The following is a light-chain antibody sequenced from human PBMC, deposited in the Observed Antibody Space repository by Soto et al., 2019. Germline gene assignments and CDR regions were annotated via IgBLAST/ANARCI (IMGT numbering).Light chain of an antibody. CDR2: AAS. CDR1: QGISSY. J-gene: IGKJ1*01. Sequence: DIQLTQSPSFLSASVGDRVTITCRASQGISSYLAWYQQKPGKAPKLLIYAASTLQSGVPSRFSGSGSGTEFTLTISSLQPDDSATYYCQHYNSYSTFGQGTKVEVK. V-gene: IGKV1-9*01. CDR3: QHYNSYST.